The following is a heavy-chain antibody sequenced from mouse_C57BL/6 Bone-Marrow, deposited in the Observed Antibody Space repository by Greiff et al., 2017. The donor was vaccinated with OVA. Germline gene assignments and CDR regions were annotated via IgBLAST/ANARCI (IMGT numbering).Heavy chain of an antibody. CDR2: ISSGSSTI. J-gene: IGHJ4*01. Sequence: EVQVVESGGGLVQPGGSLKLSCAASGFTFSDYYMYWVRQTPEKRLEWVAYISSGSSTIYYADTVKGRFTISRDNAKNTLFLQMTSLRSEDTAMYYCARRGNGGDYWGQGTSVTVSS. V-gene: IGHV5-17*01. D-gene: IGHD2-1*01. CDR1: GFTFSDYY. CDR3: ARRGNGGDY.